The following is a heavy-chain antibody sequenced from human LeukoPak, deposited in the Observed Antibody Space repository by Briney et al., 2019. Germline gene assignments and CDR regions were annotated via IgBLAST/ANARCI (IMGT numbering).Heavy chain of an antibody. V-gene: IGHV3-7*01. Sequence: PGGSLRLSCSAPGFTFSSYGMNWVRQAPGKGLEWVANIKQDGSEKYYVDSVKGRFTSSGDNAKNSLYLQMNRLRAEDTAVYYCARGYWNFGLWGRGTQVTVSS. CDR2: IKQDGSEK. CDR1: GFTFSSYG. CDR3: ARGYWNFGL. J-gene: IGHJ2*01.